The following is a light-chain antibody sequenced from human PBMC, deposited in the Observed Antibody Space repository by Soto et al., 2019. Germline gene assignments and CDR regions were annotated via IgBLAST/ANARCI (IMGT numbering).Light chain of an antibody. Sequence: EVVLIQSPDTLSLSPGGSATLSCRASQSVSSYLAWYQQRPGQALRLLIYDVSKRATGIPARFSGSGSRTDFTLTINSLEPEDFAIYFCHQRSNWPLTFGGGTKLEIK. CDR2: DVS. J-gene: IGKJ4*01. CDR1: QSVSSY. CDR3: HQRSNWPLT. V-gene: IGKV3-11*01.